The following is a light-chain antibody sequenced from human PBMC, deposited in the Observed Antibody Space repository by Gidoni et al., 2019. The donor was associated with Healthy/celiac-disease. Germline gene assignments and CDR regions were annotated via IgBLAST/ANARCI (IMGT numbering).Light chain of an antibody. CDR3: QQSYSTPQFT. V-gene: IGKV1-39*01. CDR1: QSISSD. CDR2: AAS. J-gene: IGKJ3*01. Sequence: DIQMTQSPSSLSASVGDRVTITCRASQSISSDLNWYQQKPGKAPKLLIYAASSLQSGVPSRCSGSGSGTDFTLTISSLQPEDFATYYCQQSYSTPQFTFGPGTKVDIK.